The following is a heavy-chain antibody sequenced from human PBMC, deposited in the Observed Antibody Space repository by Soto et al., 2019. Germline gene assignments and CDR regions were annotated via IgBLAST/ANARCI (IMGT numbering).Heavy chain of an antibody. J-gene: IGHJ4*02. CDR3: ALRKTGSYFDY. CDR2: IGASGAGT. D-gene: IGHD1-26*01. CDR1: GFTVSSNY. V-gene: IGHV3-23*01. Sequence: GGSLRLSCAASGFTVSSNYMSWVRQAPGKGLEWVSAIGASGAGTYYAEYVKGRFTISRDNSKNTLYLQMNSLRAEDTAVYYCALRKTGSYFDYWGQGTLVTVSS.